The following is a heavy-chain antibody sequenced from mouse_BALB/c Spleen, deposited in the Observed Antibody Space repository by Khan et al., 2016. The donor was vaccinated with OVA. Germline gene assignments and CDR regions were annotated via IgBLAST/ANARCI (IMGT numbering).Heavy chain of an antibody. CDR3: VRGGAYYRNIGWFAY. CDR1: GYTFTSYT. CDR2: INPSNGYT. Sequence: QVQLKESGAELARPGASVKLSCKASGYTFTSYTIHWIKQRPGQGLEWIGYINPSNGYTNYNQKFKDKATLTTDKSSTTAYLQLSSLTSDDSAVYYCVRGGAYYRNIGWFAYWGQGTLVTVSA. J-gene: IGHJ3*01. D-gene: IGHD2-5*01. V-gene: IGHV1-4*01.